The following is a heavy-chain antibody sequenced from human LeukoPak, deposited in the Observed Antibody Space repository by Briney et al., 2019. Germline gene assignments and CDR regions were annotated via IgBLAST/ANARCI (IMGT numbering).Heavy chain of an antibody. CDR1: GGSFSGYY. CDR2: INHSGST. CDR3: ARDQSGYSYGPGAFDI. V-gene: IGHV4-34*01. D-gene: IGHD5-18*01. Sequence: PSETLSLTCAVYGGSFSGYYWSWIRQPPGKGLEWIGEINHSGSTNYNPSLKSRVTISVDTSKNQFSLKLNSVTPEDTAVYYCARDQSGYSYGPGAFDIWGQGTMVTVSS. J-gene: IGHJ3*02.